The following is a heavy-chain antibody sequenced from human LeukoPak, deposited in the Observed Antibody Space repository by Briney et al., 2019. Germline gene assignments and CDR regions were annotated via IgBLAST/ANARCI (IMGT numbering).Heavy chain of an antibody. D-gene: IGHD2-15*01. J-gene: IGHJ4*02. V-gene: IGHV3-23*01. CDR2: ISGSGGST. CDR3: AKVIRRYCSGGSCYSGADY. Sequence: GGSLRLSCAASGFTFSSYAMSWVRQAPGKGLEWVSAISGSGGSTYYADPVKGRFTISRDNSKNTLYLQMNSLRAEDTAVYYCAKVIRRYCSGGSCYSGADYWGQGTLVTVSS. CDR1: GFTFSSYA.